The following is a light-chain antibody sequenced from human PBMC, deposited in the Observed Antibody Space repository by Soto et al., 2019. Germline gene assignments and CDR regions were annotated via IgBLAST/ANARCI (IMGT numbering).Light chain of an antibody. CDR1: SSNIGAGYD. CDR2: GNS. CDR3: QSYDSSLSGWV. Sequence: QSVLTQPPSVSGAPGQRVTISCTASSSNIGAGYDVHWYQQLPGTVPKLLIYGNSNRPSGVPDRFSGSKSGTSASLAITGLHAEDEADYYCQSYDSSLSGWVFGGGTKVTVL. J-gene: IGLJ3*02. V-gene: IGLV1-40*01.